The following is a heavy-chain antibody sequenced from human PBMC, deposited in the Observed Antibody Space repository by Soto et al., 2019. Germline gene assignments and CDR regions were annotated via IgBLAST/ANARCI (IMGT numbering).Heavy chain of an antibody. CDR3: ANQLRMYNWFDP. V-gene: IGHV3-23*01. D-gene: IGHD4-17*01. CDR2: ISGSGGST. CDR1: GFTFSSYA. Sequence: PGGSLRLSCAASGFTFSSYAMSWVLQAPGKGLEWVSAISGSGGSTYYADSVKGRFTISRDNSKNTLYLQMNSLRAEDTAVYYCANQLRMYNWFDPWGQGTLVTVSS. J-gene: IGHJ5*02.